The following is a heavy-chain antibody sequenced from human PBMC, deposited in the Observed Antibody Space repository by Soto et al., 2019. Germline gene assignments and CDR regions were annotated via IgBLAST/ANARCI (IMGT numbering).Heavy chain of an antibody. V-gene: IGHV3-11*01. D-gene: IGHD3-3*01. CDR2: ISSSGSTI. J-gene: IGHJ4*02. Sequence: GESLKISCAASGFTFSDYYMSWIRQAPGKGLEWVSYISSSGSTIYYADSVKGRFTISRDNAKNSLYLQMNSLRAEDTAVYYCARGYDFWSGYYKDYWGQGTLVTVSS. CDR3: ARGYDFWSGYYKDY. CDR1: GFTFSDYY.